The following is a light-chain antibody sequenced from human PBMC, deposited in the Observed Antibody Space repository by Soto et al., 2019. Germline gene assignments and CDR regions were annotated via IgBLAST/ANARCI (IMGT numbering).Light chain of an antibody. CDR3: QQYNNWLST. CDR1: QSVSSN. CDR2: GAS. V-gene: IGKV3-15*01. Sequence: EIVMTQSPATLSVSPGDRATLSCRASQSVSSNLAWYQQKPGQAPRLLIYGASTRATGIPARFSGSGSGTEFTLTISSLQSEDFAVYYCQQYNNWLSTCGQGTRLEIK. J-gene: IGKJ5*01.